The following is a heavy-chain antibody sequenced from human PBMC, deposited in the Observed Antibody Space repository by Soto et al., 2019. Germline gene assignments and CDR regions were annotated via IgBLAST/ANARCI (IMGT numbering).Heavy chain of an antibody. CDR2: IFWDDDT. CDR3: AHTRLLGGLRHLDV. V-gene: IGHV2-5*02. D-gene: IGHD3-10*01. CDR1: GFSLNTRGVG. J-gene: IGHJ6*02. Sequence: QITLKESGPTLVRPTQTLTLTCTFSGFSLNTRGVGVGWIRQPPGKALEWLALIFWDDDTRYRPSMKTRLTITKDTSKNQVVLTMTNMDPVDTGTYYCAHTRLLGGLRHLDVWGQGTKVTVSS.